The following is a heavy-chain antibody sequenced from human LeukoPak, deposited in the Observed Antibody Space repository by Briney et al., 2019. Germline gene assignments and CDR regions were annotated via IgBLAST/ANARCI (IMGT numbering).Heavy chain of an antibody. J-gene: IGHJ4*02. D-gene: IGHD3-3*01. CDR2: ISKTGTSI. CDR1: GLNFSVYY. CDR3: VAGVALDY. Sequence: GGSLRLSCTASGLNFSVYYMTWIRQAPGNGLGAPGNGLEWLSHISKTGTSIYYADSVRGRFTISRDNAKDSLYLHMNSLRAEDTAVYYCVAGVALDYWGQGALVTVSP. V-gene: IGHV3-11*01.